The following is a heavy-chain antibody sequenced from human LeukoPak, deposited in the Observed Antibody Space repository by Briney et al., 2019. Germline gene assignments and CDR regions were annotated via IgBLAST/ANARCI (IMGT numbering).Heavy chain of an antibody. Sequence: PGGSLRLSCAASGFTFRTYWMSWVRQAPGKGLEWVAKIKQDGSEKYYVDSVKGRFTISRDNAENSLFLQMNSLRAEDTAVYYCARVGNRDDSGCFDYWGRGTLVTVSS. CDR1: GFTFRTYW. V-gene: IGHV3-7*01. CDR2: IKQDGSEK. J-gene: IGHJ4*02. D-gene: IGHD6-19*01. CDR3: ARVGNRDDSGCFDY.